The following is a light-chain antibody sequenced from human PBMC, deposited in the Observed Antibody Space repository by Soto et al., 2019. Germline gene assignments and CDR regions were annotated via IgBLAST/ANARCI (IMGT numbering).Light chain of an antibody. V-gene: IGKV3-11*01. CDR3: QQSYSSPPT. Sequence: EIVLTQSPATLSLSPGERATLSCRASQSVSSYLAWYQQKPGQAPRLLIYDASNRATGIPARFSGSGSGTDFTLTISRLQPEDFATYYCQQSYSSPPTFGQGTKVEIK. CDR1: QSVSSY. J-gene: IGKJ2*01. CDR2: DAS.